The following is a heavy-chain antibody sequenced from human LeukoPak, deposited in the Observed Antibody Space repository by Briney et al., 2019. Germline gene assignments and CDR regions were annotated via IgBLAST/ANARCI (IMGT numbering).Heavy chain of an antibody. CDR1: GYTFTSYG. CDR2: ISAYNGNT. CDR3: TTTPYCSGGTCYVTRGDY. V-gene: IGHV1-18*01. D-gene: IGHD2-15*01. J-gene: IGHJ4*02. Sequence: ASVKVSCKASGYTFTSYGISWVRQAPGQGLEWMGWISAYNGNTNYAQKLQGRVTMTTDTSTSTAYMELRSLRSDDTAVYYCTTTPYCSGGTCYVTRGDYWGQGTLVTVSS.